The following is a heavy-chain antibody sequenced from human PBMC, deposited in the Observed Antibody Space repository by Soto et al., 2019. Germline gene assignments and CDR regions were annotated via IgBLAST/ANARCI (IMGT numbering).Heavy chain of an antibody. CDR2: IYWDDDK. J-gene: IGHJ4*02. CDR3: AHAGDYDLLSFDH. V-gene: IGHV2-5*02. D-gene: IGHD4-17*01. CDR1: GFSLTTTSMG. Sequence: QITLKESGPPLVRPAQTLTLTCAFSGFSLTTTSMGVAWIRQPPGKALEWLALIYWDDDKRYSPSLKDRLTISKDTSISRVVLTISNMNPEDTGTYFCAHAGDYDLLSFDHLGPGTLVTGSS.